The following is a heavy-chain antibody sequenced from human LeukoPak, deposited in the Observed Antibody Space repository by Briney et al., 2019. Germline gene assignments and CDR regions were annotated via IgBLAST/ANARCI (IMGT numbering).Heavy chain of an antibody. D-gene: IGHD3-3*01. CDR3: ARDRDYDFWSGRYYYYYMDV. CDR2: INPNSGGT. J-gene: IGHJ6*03. CDR1: GYTFTGYY. Sequence: ASVKVSCKASGYTFTGYYMHWVRQAPGQGLKWMGWINPNSGGTNYAQKFQGRVTMTRDTSISTAYMELSRLRSDDTAVYYCARDRDYDFWSGRYYYYYMDVWGKGTTVTVSS. V-gene: IGHV1-2*02.